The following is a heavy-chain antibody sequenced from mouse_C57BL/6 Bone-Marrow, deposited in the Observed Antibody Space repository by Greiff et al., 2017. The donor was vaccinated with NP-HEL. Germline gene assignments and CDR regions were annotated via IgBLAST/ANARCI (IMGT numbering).Heavy chain of an antibody. Sequence: VQLQQPGAELVKPGASVKMSCKASGYTFTRSWLTWVTQSPGHCLAWIGDIYPGSGSTNYNEQFKSKATLTVDTSSSTAYMQLSSLTSEDSAVYYCARGDYYDGAWFAYWGQGPLVTVSA. CDR3: ARGDYYDGAWFAY. J-gene: IGHJ3*01. D-gene: IGHD1-1*01. V-gene: IGHV1-55*01. CDR2: IYPGSGST. CDR1: GYTFTRSW.